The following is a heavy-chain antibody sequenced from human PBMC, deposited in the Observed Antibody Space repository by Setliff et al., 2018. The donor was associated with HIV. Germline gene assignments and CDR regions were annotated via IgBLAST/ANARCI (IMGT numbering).Heavy chain of an antibody. CDR2: IFDSENN. D-gene: IGHD3-3*01. CDR1: GYSISSGYY. Sequence: PSETLSLTCAVSGYSISSGYYWNWIRQPPGKGLEWIGNIFDSENNNYNPSLKSRVTISVDTSKNQFSLKLSSVTAADTAVYYCARRGKERGSGYFSRSLYYFDYWGQGTLVTVSS. V-gene: IGHV4-38-2*01. CDR3: ARRGKERGSGYFSRSLYYFDY. J-gene: IGHJ4*02.